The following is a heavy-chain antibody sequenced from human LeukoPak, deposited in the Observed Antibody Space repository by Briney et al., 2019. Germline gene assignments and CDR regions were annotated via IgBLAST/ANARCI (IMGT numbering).Heavy chain of an antibody. CDR1: GGSFSGYY. D-gene: IGHD6-13*01. J-gene: IGHJ4*02. V-gene: IGHV4-34*01. Sequence: SETLSLTCAVYGGSFSGYYWSWIRQPPGKGLEWIGYIYYSGSTYYNPSLKSRVTISVDTSKNQFSLKLNSVTAADTAVYYCARGSSWSYYFDYWGQGTLVTVSS. CDR2: IYYSGST. CDR3: ARGSSWSYYFDY.